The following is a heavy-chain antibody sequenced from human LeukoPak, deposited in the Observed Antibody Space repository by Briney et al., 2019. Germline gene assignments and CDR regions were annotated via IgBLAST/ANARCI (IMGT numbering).Heavy chain of an antibody. D-gene: IGHD6-6*01. J-gene: IGHJ4*02. Sequence: PSQTLSLTCAVSGGSISSYYWSWIRQPPGKGLEWIGYIYYSGSTNYNPSLKSRVTISVDTSKNQFSLKLSSVTAADTAVYYCARRSRQLEDYFDYWGQGTLVTVSS. V-gene: IGHV4-59*08. CDR3: ARRSRQLEDYFDY. CDR1: GGSISSYY. CDR2: IYYSGST.